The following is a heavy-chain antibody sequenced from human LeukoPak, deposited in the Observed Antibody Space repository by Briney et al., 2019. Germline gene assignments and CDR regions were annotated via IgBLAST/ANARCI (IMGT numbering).Heavy chain of an antibody. CDR3: ARDHTVVRRLDY. V-gene: IGHV1-18*01. Sequence: GASVKVSCKASGYTFTSYGISWVRPAPGQGLEWMGWISAYNGNTNYAQKLQGRVTMTTDTSTSTAYMEMRSLRSDDTAVYYCARDHTVVRRLDYWGQGTLVTVSS. CDR2: ISAYNGNT. CDR1: GYTFTSYG. J-gene: IGHJ4*02. D-gene: IGHD4-23*01.